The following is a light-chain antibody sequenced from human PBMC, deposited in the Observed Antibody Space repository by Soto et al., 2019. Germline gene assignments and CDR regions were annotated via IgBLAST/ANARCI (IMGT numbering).Light chain of an antibody. CDR1: QDISNY. J-gene: IGKJ3*01. V-gene: IGKV1-33*01. CDR3: KLYDNLPF. Sequence: DIQMTQSPSSLSASVGDRVTITCQASQDISNYLNWYQQKPGKAPKLLIYDASNLETGVPSRFSGSGSETDFTLSISSQQTEYIATNYYKLYDNLPFFGPGPKVDIK. CDR2: DAS.